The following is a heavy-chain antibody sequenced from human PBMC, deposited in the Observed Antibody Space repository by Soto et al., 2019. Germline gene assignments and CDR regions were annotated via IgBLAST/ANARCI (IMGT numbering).Heavy chain of an antibody. CDR1: GFPFSIYS. CDR2: ITSDTNTI. D-gene: IGHD6-19*01. V-gene: IGHV3-48*02. J-gene: IGHJ4*02. CDR3: ARSVEGHFDY. Sequence: EVQLVESGGGLVQPGGSLRLTCVASGFPFSIYSMNWVRQAPGKGLEWSSYITSDTNTIKYADSVKGRFTISRDNAKNLLYMQMHRLRDKDMAVYFCARSVEGHFDYWGQGTVVTVSS.